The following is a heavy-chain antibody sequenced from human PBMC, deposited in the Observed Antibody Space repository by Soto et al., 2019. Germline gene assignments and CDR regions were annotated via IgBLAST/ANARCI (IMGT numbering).Heavy chain of an antibody. V-gene: IGHV1-69*06. CDR3: ASYYDSCGTQPDFDY. J-gene: IGHJ4*02. D-gene: IGHD3-22*01. CDR1: GDTFSSYA. Sequence: QVQLVQSGAEVKKPGSSVKVSCKASGDTFSSYAISWVRQAPGQGLEWMGGIIPIFGTANYAQKFQGRVTITADKSTSTAYMELSSLRSEDTAVYYCASYYDSCGTQPDFDYWGQGTLVTVSS. CDR2: IIPIFGTA.